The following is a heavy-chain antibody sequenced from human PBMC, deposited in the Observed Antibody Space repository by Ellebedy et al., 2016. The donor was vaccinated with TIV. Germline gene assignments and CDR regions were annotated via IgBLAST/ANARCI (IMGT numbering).Heavy chain of an antibody. CDR1: GYTFTGYY. D-gene: IGHD3-3*02. CDR2: IYPYSGGT. V-gene: IGHV1-2*02. J-gene: IGHJ4*02. Sequence: ASVKVSCKASGYTFTGYYMHWVRQAPGQGLEWMGWIYPYSGGTNYAQEFQGRVTMTRDMSISTGYMELSGLKSDDTAVYYCAAFPYISTSSAFWGQGTLVTVSS. CDR3: AAFPYISTSSAF.